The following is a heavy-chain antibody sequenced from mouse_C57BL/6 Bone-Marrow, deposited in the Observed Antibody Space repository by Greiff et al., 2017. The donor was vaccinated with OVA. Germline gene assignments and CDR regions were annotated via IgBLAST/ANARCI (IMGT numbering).Heavy chain of an antibody. J-gene: IGHJ4*01. CDR2: IWGGGRT. CDR3: AKRYDY. V-gene: IGHV2-9*01. CDR1: GFSLTSYG. Sequence: VMLVESGPGLVAPSQSLSITCTVSGFSLTSYGVDWVRQPPGKGLEWMGAIWGGGRTNYNSALMSRLSISKDNSKSQVYLKMNYLQTDDTAMYYCAKRYDYWGQGTSVTVSS.